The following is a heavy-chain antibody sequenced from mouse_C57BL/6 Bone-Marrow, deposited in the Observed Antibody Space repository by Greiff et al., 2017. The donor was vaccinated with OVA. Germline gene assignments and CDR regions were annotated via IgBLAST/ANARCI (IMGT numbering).Heavy chain of an antibody. CDR2: INPSDSET. J-gene: IGHJ1*03. CDR1: GYTFTSYW. CDR3: ARDPADYWYFDV. Sequence: QVQLQQPGAELVRPGSSVKLSCKASGYTFTSYWMDWVKQRPGQGLEWIGNINPSDSETHYNQKFKDKATLTVDKSSSTAYMQLSSLTSEDSAVYYCARDPADYWYFDVWGTGTTVTVSS. V-gene: IGHV1-61*01.